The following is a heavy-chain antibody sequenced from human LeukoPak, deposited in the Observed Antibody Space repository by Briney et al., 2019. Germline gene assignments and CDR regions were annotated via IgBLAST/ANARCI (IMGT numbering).Heavy chain of an antibody. J-gene: IGHJ4*02. CDR1: GFTFSSYS. CDR3: ARGPNYYDSSGYYSEY. CDR2: ISSSSGYV. D-gene: IGHD3-22*01. Sequence: GGSLRLSCAASGFTFSSYSMNWVRQAPGKGLEWVSSISSSSGYVFDADSVKGRFTISRDNAKNSLYLQMNSLRAEDTAVYYCARGPNYYDSSGYYSEYWGQGTLVTVSS. V-gene: IGHV3-21*01.